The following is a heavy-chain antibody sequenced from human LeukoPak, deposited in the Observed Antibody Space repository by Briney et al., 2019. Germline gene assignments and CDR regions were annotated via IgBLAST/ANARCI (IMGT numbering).Heavy chain of an antibody. J-gene: IGHJ4*02. Sequence: PGGSLRLSCAASGFTFSSYGMHWVRQAPGKGLEWVAVISYDGSNKHYADSVKGRFTISRDNSKNTLYLQMNSLRAEDTAVYYCAKDSEATTAQFDYWGQGTLVTVSS. CDR3: AKDSEATTAQFDY. V-gene: IGHV3-30*18. CDR1: GFTFSSYG. CDR2: ISYDGSNK. D-gene: IGHD5-12*01.